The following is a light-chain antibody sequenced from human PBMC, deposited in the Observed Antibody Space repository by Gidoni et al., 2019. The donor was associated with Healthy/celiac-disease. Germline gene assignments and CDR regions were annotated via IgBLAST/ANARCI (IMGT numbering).Light chain of an antibody. V-gene: IGKV3-15*01. Sequence: DIVMTQSPATLSVSPGERATLSCSASQSVSSNLAWYQQKPGQAPRILIYGASTRATGIPARCSGSGSGTEFTLIISSLQAEDFAVYYCQQYNNWHPWTFGQGTKVEIK. CDR1: QSVSSN. CDR2: GAS. J-gene: IGKJ1*01. CDR3: QQYNNWHPWT.